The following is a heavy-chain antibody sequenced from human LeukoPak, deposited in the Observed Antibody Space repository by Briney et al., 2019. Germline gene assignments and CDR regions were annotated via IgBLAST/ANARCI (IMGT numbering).Heavy chain of an antibody. CDR2: IYIGGST. J-gene: IGHJ4*02. V-gene: IGHV3-66*01. Sequence: GGSLRLSCAASGFTVSSNYMNWVRQAPGKGLEWVSVIYIGGSTYYADPVKGRFTISRDNSKNTVYLQMSSLRAEDTAIYYCTRGLVVVAFDYWGQGTLVTVSS. D-gene: IGHD2-15*01. CDR1: GFTVSSNY. CDR3: TRGLVVVAFDY.